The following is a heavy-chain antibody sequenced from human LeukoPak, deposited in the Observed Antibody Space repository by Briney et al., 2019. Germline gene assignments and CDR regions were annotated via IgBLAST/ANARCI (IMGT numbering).Heavy chain of an antibody. J-gene: IGHJ4*02. CDR2: VYSSGKA. Sequence: SETLSLTCTVSGGSISRGSYFWGWIRQPPGKGLEWIGYVYSSGKANYNPSLESRVTISLDKSKSQVSLILPSVTAADTAVYYCARQWLINGWGQGILVTVSS. V-gene: IGHV4-61*05. CDR3: ARQWLING. CDR1: GGSISRGSYF. D-gene: IGHD6-19*01.